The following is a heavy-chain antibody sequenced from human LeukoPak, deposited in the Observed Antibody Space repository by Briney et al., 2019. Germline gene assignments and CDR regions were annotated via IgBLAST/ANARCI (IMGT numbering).Heavy chain of an antibody. D-gene: IGHD3-22*01. Sequence: PSETLSLTCAVYGGSFSGYYWSWIRQPPGKGLEWIGEINHSGSTNYNPSLKSRVTISVDTSKSQFSLKLSFVTAADTAVYYCARHRIDYYDSSGFVDYWGQGTLVTVSS. CDR1: GGSFSGYY. CDR2: INHSGST. J-gene: IGHJ4*02. CDR3: ARHRIDYYDSSGFVDY. V-gene: IGHV4-34*01.